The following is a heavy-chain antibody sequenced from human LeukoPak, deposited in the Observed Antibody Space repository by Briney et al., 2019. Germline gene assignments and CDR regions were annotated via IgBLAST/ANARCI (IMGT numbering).Heavy chain of an antibody. Sequence: SETLSLTCTVSGGSISSGSYYWSWIRQPAGKGLEWIGRIYTSGSTNYTPSLKSRVTISVDTSKNQFSLKLSSVTAADTAVYYCARDSSGWPSLDHWGQGTLVTVSS. V-gene: IGHV4-61*02. CDR2: IYTSGST. J-gene: IGHJ4*02. CDR1: GGSISSGSYY. CDR3: ARDSSGWPSLDH. D-gene: IGHD6-19*01.